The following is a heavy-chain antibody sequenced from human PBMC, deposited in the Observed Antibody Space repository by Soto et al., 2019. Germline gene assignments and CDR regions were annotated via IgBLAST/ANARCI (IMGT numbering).Heavy chain of an antibody. CDR3: AKGGLRGYYYMDV. Sequence: PGGSLRLSCAASGFTFDDYAMHWVRQAPGKGLEWVSGISWNSGSIGYADSVKGRFTISRDNAKNSLYLQMNSLRAEDTALYYWAKGGLRGYYYMDVWGKGTTVTVSS. CDR2: ISWNSGSI. CDR1: GFTFDDYA. J-gene: IGHJ6*03. D-gene: IGHD4-17*01. V-gene: IGHV3-9*01.